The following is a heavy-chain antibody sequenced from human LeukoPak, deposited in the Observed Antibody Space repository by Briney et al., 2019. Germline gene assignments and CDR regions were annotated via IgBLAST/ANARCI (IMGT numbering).Heavy chain of an antibody. CDR1: GFTFSSYG. CDR2: ISYDGSDK. Sequence: GGSLRLSCAASGFTFSSYGMHWVRQAPGKGLEWVAVISYDGSDKYYADSVKGRFIISRDDSKNTLYLQMNSPRPEDTAVYYCAKDRYSSSRYGGLFDYWGQGTLVTVSS. J-gene: IGHJ4*02. CDR3: AKDRYSSSRYGGLFDY. D-gene: IGHD6-13*01. V-gene: IGHV3-30*18.